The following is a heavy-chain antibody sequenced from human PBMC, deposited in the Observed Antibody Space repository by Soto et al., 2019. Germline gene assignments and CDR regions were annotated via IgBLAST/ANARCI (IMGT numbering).Heavy chain of an antibody. V-gene: IGHV3-33*01. CDR1: GFTFSSYG. J-gene: IGHJ4*02. CDR2: IWYDGSNK. D-gene: IGHD6-6*01. CDR3: ARELWVAARPGGFDY. Sequence: SLRLSCAASGFTFSSYGMHWVRQAPGKGLEWVAVIWYDGSNKYYADSVKGRFTISRDNSKNTLYLQMNSLRAEDTAVYYCARELWVAARPGGFDYWGQGTLVTVSS.